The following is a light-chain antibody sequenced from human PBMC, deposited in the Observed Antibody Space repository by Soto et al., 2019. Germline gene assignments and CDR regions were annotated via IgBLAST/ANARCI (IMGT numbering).Light chain of an antibody. CDR2: DVT. Sequence: QSVLTQPRSVSGSPGQSVTISCAGTSSDVGGYNYVSWYQQHPGKAPNLMIYDVTKRPSGVPDRFSGSKSGNMASLTISGLQTEDEADYYCCSYAGNYHVVFGGGTKLTVL. CDR1: SSDVGGYNY. V-gene: IGLV2-11*01. CDR3: CSYAGNYHVV. J-gene: IGLJ2*01.